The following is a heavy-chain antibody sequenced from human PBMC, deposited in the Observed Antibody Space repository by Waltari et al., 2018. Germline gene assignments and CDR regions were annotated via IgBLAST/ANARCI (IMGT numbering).Heavy chain of an antibody. CDR3: ARLDRFSDYNWFDP. Sequence: QVQLQESGPGLVKPSETLSLTCTVSGYSISSGYYWGWIRQPPGKGLEWIGPIYHSGGTKYNPSLKSRVTISVDTSKNQFSLKLTSVTAADAAVYYCARLDRFSDYNWFDPWGHGTLVTVSS. V-gene: IGHV4-38-2*02. J-gene: IGHJ5*02. D-gene: IGHD3-22*01. CDR2: IYHSGGT. CDR1: GYSISSGYY.